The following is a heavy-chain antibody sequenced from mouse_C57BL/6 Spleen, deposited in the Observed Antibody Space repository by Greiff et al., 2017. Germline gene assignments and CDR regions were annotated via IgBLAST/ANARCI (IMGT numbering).Heavy chain of an antibody. Sequence: EVKLVESGAGLVKPGGSLKLSCAASGFTFSSYAMSWVRQTPEKRLEWVAYISSGGDYIYYADTVKGRFTISRDNARNTLYLQMSSLKSEDTAMYYCTRGDYGSFDYWGQGTTLTVSS. V-gene: IGHV5-9-1*02. D-gene: IGHD1-1*01. CDR1: GFTFSSYA. J-gene: IGHJ2*01. CDR2: ISSGGDYI. CDR3: TRGDYGSFDY.